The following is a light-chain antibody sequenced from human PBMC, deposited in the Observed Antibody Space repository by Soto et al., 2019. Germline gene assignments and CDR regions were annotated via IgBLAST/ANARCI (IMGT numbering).Light chain of an antibody. Sequence: QSVLTQPPSVSGAPGQRVTISCTGSSSNIVAGYDVHWYQQLPGTAPKLLIYDNSNRPSGVPDRFSGSKSGTSASLAITGLQAEDEADYFCQSYDISLTGYVYGTGTKLTVL. CDR2: DNS. CDR3: QSYDISLTGYV. J-gene: IGLJ1*01. CDR1: SSNIVAGYD. V-gene: IGLV1-40*01.